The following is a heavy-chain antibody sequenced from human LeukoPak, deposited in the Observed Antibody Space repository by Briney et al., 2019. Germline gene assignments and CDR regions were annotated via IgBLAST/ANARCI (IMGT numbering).Heavy chain of an antibody. Sequence: GGSLRLSCVASGFGFSSYTMNWVRQVSGKGLEWVGRIKSKTDGGTTDYAAPVKGRFTISRDDSKNTLYLQMNSLKTEDTAVYYCTVNGIAAAGTSDYWGQGTLVTVSS. CDR2: IKSKTDGGTT. D-gene: IGHD6-13*01. J-gene: IGHJ4*02. CDR3: TVNGIAAAGTSDY. V-gene: IGHV3-15*01. CDR1: GFGFSSYT.